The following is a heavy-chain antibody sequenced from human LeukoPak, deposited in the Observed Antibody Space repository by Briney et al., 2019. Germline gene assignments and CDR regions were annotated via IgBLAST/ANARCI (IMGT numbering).Heavy chain of an antibody. D-gene: IGHD5-18*01. J-gene: IGHJ4*02. CDR2: IKSKTDGGTT. CDR3: TTDVRMYSYGLDY. V-gene: IGHV3-15*01. CDR1: GFICSNAW. Sequence: GGSLRLSCAASGFICSNAWMSWVRQAPGKGLEWVGRIKSKTDGGTTDYAAPVKGRFTISRDDSKNKLYLQMNSLKTEDTAVYYCTTDVRMYSYGLDYWGQGTLVTVSS.